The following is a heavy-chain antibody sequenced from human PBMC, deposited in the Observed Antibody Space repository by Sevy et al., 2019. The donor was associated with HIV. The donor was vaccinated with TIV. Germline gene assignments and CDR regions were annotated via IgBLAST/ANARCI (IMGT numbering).Heavy chain of an antibody. J-gene: IGHJ4*02. CDR2: ISGSGGST. Sequence: GGSLRLSRAASGFTFSSYAMSWVRQAPGKGLEWVSAISGSGGSTYYADSVKGRFTISRDNSKNTLYLQMNSLRAEDTAVYYCAKSKMRRDFWSGYYLYFDYWGQGTLVTVSS. D-gene: IGHD3-3*01. CDR1: GFTFSSYA. CDR3: AKSKMRRDFWSGYYLYFDY. V-gene: IGHV3-23*01.